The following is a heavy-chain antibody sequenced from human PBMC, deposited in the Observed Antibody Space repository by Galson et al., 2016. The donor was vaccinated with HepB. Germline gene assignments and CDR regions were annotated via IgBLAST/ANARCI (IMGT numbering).Heavy chain of an antibody. D-gene: IGHD6-19*01. CDR3: AREGAEMAVAGTAFDY. Sequence: SLRLSCAASGFAFSGSAMHWVRQAPGKGLEWVSYISSSSSTIYYADSVKGRFTISRDKAKNSLYLQMNSLRAEDTAVYYCAREGAEMAVAGTAFDYWGQGTLVTVSS. CDR2: ISSSSSTI. V-gene: IGHV3-48*01. J-gene: IGHJ4*02. CDR1: GFAFSGSA.